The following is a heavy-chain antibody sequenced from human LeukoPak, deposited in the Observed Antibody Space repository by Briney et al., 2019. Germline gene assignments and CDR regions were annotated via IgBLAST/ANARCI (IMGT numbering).Heavy chain of an antibody. Sequence: GASVKVSCTASGYTFTSYGISWVRQAPGQGLEWMGWISAYNGNTNYAQKLQGRVTMTTDTSTSTAYMELRSLRSDDTAVYYCARDLIVGATNYFDYWGQGTLVTVSS. J-gene: IGHJ4*02. V-gene: IGHV1-18*01. CDR2: ISAYNGNT. CDR1: GYTFTSYG. D-gene: IGHD1-26*01. CDR3: ARDLIVGATNYFDY.